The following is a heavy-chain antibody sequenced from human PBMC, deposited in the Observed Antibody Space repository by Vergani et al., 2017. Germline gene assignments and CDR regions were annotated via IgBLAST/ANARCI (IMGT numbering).Heavy chain of an antibody. CDR2: INPSGGYT. CDR1: GYAFTSYH. D-gene: IGHD3-10*01. V-gene: IGHV1-46*01. CDR3: AREGVTSMVRGVLSSTVVDH. J-gene: IGHJ5*02. Sequence: QVHLVQSGAEVKKPGASVKVSCKASGYAFTSYHMHWVRQAPGQGLEWMGIINPSGGYTRYSQKFQVRVTMPRDTSTSTVFMELSSLRSEDTAVYYWAREGVTSMVRGVLSSTVVDHWGQGTLVIVSS.